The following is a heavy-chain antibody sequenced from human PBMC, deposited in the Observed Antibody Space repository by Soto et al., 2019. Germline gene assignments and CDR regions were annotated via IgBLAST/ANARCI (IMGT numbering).Heavy chain of an antibody. CDR1: GDSVRSGSCY. V-gene: IGHV4-61*01. Sequence: QVQLQESGPGLVKPSETLSLTCTISGDSVRSGSCYWSWIRQPPGKGLEWIGYIYNSVTTNYNPSLKSRVTISVDTSKIQFSLKLSSVTAADTAVYYCARYGGSYFEFDYWGQGTLVSVSS. J-gene: IGHJ4*02. D-gene: IGHD1-26*01. CDR2: IYNSVTT. CDR3: ARYGGSYFEFDY.